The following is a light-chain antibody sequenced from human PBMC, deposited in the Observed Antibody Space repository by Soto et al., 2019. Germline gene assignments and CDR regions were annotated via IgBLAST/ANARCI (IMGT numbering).Light chain of an antibody. Sequence: QSALTQPASVSGSPGQSITISCTGTSSDVGGYNHVSWYQQHLGKAPKLIIYEVSQRPSGVPDRFSGSKSGNTASLTVSGLQTEDEADYYCSAYAGSNNFVFGSGTKLTVL. CDR3: SAYAGSNNFV. CDR2: EVS. J-gene: IGLJ1*01. V-gene: IGLV2-8*01. CDR1: SSDVGGYNH.